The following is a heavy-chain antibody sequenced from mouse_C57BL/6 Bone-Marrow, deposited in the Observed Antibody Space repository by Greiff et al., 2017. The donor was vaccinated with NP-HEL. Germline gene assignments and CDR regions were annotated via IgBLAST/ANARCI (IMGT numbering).Heavy chain of an antibody. J-gene: IGHJ3*01. V-gene: IGHV1-66*01. CDR3: ARGGIYTWFAY. CDR1: GYSFTSYY. CDR2: IYPGSGNT. D-gene: IGHD2-1*01. Sequence: VQLQQSGPELVKPGASVKISCKASGYSFTSYYIHWVKQRPGQGLEWIGWIYPGSGNTKYNEKFKGKATLTADTSSSTAYMQLSSLTSEDSAVYYCARGGIYTWFAYWGQGTLVTVSA.